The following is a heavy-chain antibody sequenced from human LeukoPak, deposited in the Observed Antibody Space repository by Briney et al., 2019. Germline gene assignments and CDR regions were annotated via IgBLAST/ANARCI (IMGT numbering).Heavy chain of an antibody. J-gene: IGHJ4*02. CDR3: AREMGGYPFDY. CDR2: IRYDGNNK. V-gene: IGHV3-30*02. CDR1: GFTFSSYG. D-gene: IGHD5-12*01. Sequence: GGSLRLSCAASGFTFSSYGIHWVRQAPGKGLEWVAFIRYDGNNKYYADSVKGRFTISRDNSKNTLYLQMNSLRAEDTAVYYCAREMGGYPFDYWGQGALVTVSS.